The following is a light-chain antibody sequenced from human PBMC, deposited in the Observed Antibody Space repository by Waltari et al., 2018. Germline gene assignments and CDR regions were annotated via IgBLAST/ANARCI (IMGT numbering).Light chain of an antibody. J-gene: IGLJ3*02. CDR1: SSTIGSNT. Sequence: QSVLTQPPSASGTPGQRVTISFSGRSSTIGSNTVTWYQQIPGTAPNLLIYSNNQRPSGVPDRFSGSKSGTSASLAISGLQSEDEADYYCAAWHDSLNGPVFGGGTKLTVL. V-gene: IGLV1-44*01. CDR2: SNN. CDR3: AAWHDSLNGPV.